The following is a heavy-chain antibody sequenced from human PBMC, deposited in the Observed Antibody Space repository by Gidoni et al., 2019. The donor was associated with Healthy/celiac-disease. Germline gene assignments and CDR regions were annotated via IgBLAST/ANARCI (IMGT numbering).Heavy chain of an antibody. D-gene: IGHD1-26*01. CDR1: GYTFTSYA. V-gene: IGHV1-3*01. CDR2: INAGNGNT. CDR3: ARVGWELQTADY. Sequence: LVQSGAEVKKPGASVKVSCKASGYTFTSYAMHWVRQAPGQRLEWMGWINAGNGNTKYSQKFQGRVTITRDTSASTAYMELSSLRSEDTAVYYCARVGWELQTADYWGQGTLVTVSS. J-gene: IGHJ4*02.